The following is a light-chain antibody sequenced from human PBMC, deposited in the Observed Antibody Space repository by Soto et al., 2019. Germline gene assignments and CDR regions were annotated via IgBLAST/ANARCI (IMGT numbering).Light chain of an antibody. V-gene: IGKV3-15*01. J-gene: IGKJ2*01. CDR2: GAS. CDR1: ESVRSN. CDR3: QQYYNWPAYT. Sequence: EVGITQAPPDHYVNPGERGTLSCRASESVRSNLAWFQQKPGQAPRLLSFGASTRATGIPTRFTGSGSGTEFTLAIGSLQSEDLAVYYCQQYYNWPAYTFGQGTK.